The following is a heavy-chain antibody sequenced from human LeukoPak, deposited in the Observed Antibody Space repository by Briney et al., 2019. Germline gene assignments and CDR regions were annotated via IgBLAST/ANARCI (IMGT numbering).Heavy chain of an antibody. Sequence: LETLSLTCAVYGGSFSGYYWSWIRQPPGKGLEWIGEINHSGSTNYNPSLKSRVTISVDTSKNQFSLKLSSVTAADTAVYYCARSPTTPIAAAGMGGDYFDYWGQGTLVTVSS. V-gene: IGHV4-34*01. CDR3: ARSPTTPIAAAGMGGDYFDY. CDR1: GGSFSGYY. CDR2: INHSGST. D-gene: IGHD6-13*01. J-gene: IGHJ4*02.